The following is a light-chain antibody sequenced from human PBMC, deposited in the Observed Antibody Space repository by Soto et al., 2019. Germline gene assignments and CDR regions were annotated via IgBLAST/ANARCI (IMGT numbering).Light chain of an antibody. CDR1: SSDVGSYRL. V-gene: IGLV2-23*01. Sequence: QSVLTQPASVSASPGEPITISCTETSSDVGSYRLVSWYQQHPGKAPKLIIYEDDERPSGVSNRFSGSKSGNTASLTISGLQAEDEADYYCSSYAGRSTFVVFGGGTKLTVL. CDR3: SSYAGRSTFVV. J-gene: IGLJ2*01. CDR2: EDD.